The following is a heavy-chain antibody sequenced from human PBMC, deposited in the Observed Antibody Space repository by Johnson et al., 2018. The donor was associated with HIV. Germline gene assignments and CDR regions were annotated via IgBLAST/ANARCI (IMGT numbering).Heavy chain of an antibody. Sequence: VQLVESGGGLVKPGGSLRLSCAASGFIFSNAWMSWVRQAPGMGLEWIGHIKSKTDGGTTDNAAPVKGRFTISRDDSKNTLYLQMNSLKTEDTAVYYCTTYTTMVTMYVEIKGGAFDIWGQGTMVTVSS. J-gene: IGHJ3*02. CDR2: IKSKTDGGTT. V-gene: IGHV3-15*01. D-gene: IGHD5-18*01. CDR1: GFIFSNAW. CDR3: TTYTTMVTMYVEIKGGAFDI.